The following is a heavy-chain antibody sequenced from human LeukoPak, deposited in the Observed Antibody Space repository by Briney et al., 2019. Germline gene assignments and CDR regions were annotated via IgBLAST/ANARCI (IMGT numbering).Heavy chain of an antibody. CDR2: ISSSGSTI. CDR1: GFTFSNYG. V-gene: IGHV3-48*04. D-gene: IGHD3-10*01. CDR3: ARDSSILRGVTGY. Sequence: PGRSLRLSCAASGFTFSNYGMHWVRQAPGKGLEWVSYISSSGSTIYYADSVKGRFTVSRDNAKNSLYLQMNSLRVEDTAVYYCARDSSILRGVTGYWGQGTLVMVSS. J-gene: IGHJ4*02.